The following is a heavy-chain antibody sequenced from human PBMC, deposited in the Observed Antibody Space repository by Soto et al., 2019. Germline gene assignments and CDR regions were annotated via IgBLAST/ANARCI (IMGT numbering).Heavy chain of an antibody. Sequence: PGGSLRLSCAASGFTFSSYSMNWVRQAPGKGLEWVSSISSSSSYIYYADSVKGRFTISRDNAKNSLYLQMNSLRAEDTAVYYCARDHSEYFRSSHVGRINPADYWGQGTLVTVSS. D-gene: IGHD3-10*02. CDR2: ISSSSSYI. V-gene: IGHV3-21*01. J-gene: IGHJ4*02. CDR1: GFTFSSYS. CDR3: ARDHSEYFRSSHVGRINPADY.